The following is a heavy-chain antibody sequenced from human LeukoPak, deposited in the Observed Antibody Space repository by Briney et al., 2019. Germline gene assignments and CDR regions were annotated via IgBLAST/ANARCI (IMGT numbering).Heavy chain of an antibody. CDR1: GFTFSSYE. CDR3: AKVAPSYCSSTSCYFEAFDI. D-gene: IGHD2-2*01. Sequence: PGGSLRLSCAASGFTFSSYEMNWVRQAPGKGLEWVSYISSSGSTIYYADSVKGRFTISRDNAKNSLYLQMDSLRAEDTAVYYCAKVAPSYCSSTSCYFEAFDIWGQGTMVTVSS. CDR2: ISSSGSTI. J-gene: IGHJ3*02. V-gene: IGHV3-48*03.